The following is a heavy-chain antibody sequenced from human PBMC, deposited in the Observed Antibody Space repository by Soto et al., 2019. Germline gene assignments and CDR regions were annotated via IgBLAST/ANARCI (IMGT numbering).Heavy chain of an antibody. D-gene: IGHD3-10*01. Sequence: SETLSLTCTVSGGSISPYYWSWIRQPPGKGLEWIGYIYYTGSTNYNPSLKSRFTVSVDTSKNQFSLKLTSVTAADTAVYYCARDRGDRSDYYYGVDVWGQGTTVTVSS. CDR3: ARDRGDRSDYYYGVDV. J-gene: IGHJ6*02. CDR2: IYYTGST. V-gene: IGHV4-59*01. CDR1: GGSISPYY.